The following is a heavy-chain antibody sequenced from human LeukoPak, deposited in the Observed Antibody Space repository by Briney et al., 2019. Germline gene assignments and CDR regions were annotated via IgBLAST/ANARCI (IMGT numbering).Heavy chain of an antibody. CDR1: GFTFSSYA. V-gene: IGHV3-30-3*01. D-gene: IGHD3-3*01. J-gene: IGHJ4*02. CDR2: ISYDGSNK. Sequence: GGSLRLSCAASGFTFSSYAMHWVRQAPGKGLEWVAVISYDGSNKYYADSVKGRFTISRDNSKNTLYLQMNSLRAEDTAVYYCARGWGDFWRGPLDGVDYWGQGTLVTVSS. CDR3: ARGWGDFWRGPLDGVDY.